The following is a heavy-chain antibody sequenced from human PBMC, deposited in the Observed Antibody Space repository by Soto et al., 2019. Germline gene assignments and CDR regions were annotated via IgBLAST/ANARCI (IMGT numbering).Heavy chain of an antibody. J-gene: IGHJ6*02. V-gene: IGHV1-3*01. Sequence: GASVKVSCKASGYTFASYSIHWVRQAPGQRLEWLGWINADNGNTKYSQRFQGRVTITRDTSASTAYMELSSLRSEDTAVYYCAREGVRGMDVWGQGTTVTVSS. CDR1: GYTFASYS. D-gene: IGHD3-16*01. CDR3: AREGVRGMDV. CDR2: INADNGNT.